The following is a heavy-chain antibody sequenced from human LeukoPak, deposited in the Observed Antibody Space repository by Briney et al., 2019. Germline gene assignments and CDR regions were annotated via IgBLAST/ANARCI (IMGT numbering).Heavy chain of an antibody. CDR2: ISSSGSTI. CDR1: GFTFSDYY. J-gene: IGHJ4*02. Sequence: GGSLRLSCAASGFTFSDYYMSWTRQAPGKGLEWVSYISSSGSTIYYADSVKGRFTISRDNAKNSLYLQMNSLRAEDTAVYYCARELGITIFGVDVGYWGQGTLVTVSS. V-gene: IGHV3-11*01. D-gene: IGHD3-3*01. CDR3: ARELGITIFGVDVGY.